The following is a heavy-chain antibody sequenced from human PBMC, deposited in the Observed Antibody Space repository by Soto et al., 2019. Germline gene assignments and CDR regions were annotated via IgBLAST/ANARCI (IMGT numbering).Heavy chain of an antibody. V-gene: IGHV5-51*01. CDR3: VRHDDSSGWYYFDY. J-gene: IGHJ4*02. CDR2: IYPGDSDT. D-gene: IGHD6-19*01. CDR1: GYRFTNYW. Sequence: PWESLKISCKGSGYRFTNYWIGWVRQMPGKGLEWMGIIYPGDSDTRYSSSFQGQVTISADKSINTAYLQWRSLKASDTAMYYCVRHDDSSGWYYFDYWGQGTLVTVSA.